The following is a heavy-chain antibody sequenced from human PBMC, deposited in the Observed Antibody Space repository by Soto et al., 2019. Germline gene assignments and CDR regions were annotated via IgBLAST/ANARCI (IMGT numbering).Heavy chain of an antibody. CDR2: ISSSSSYI. CDR1: GFTFSSYS. J-gene: IGHJ4*02. V-gene: IGHV3-21*01. D-gene: IGHD6-13*01. Sequence: EVQLVESGGGLVKPGGPLRLSCAASGFTFSSYSMNWVRQAPGKGLEWVSSISSSSSYIYYADSVKGRFTISRDNAKNSLYLQMNSLRAEDTAVYYCARDGLSSSWSFDYWGQGTLVTVSS. CDR3: ARDGLSSSWSFDY.